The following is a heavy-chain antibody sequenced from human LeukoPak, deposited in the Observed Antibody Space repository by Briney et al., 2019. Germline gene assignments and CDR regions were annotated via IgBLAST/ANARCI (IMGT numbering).Heavy chain of an antibody. D-gene: IGHD5-24*01. V-gene: IGHV3-7*01. Sequence: PGGSLRLSCAASGFTFSNYWMSWVRQAPGKGLEWVANIKEDGSREDHVDSVRGRFIVSRDNAKNSLYLQMNSLRAEDTAVYYCVSQQLAPPWGQGTLVTVSS. J-gene: IGHJ5*02. CDR1: GFTFSNYW. CDR3: VSQQLAPP. CDR2: IKEDGSRE.